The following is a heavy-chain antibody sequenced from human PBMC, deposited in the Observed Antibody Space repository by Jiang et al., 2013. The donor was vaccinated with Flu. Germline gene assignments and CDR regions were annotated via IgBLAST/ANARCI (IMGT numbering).Heavy chain of an antibody. Sequence: FSDYYWSWIRQPPGKGLEWIGEINHSGSTNYNPSLKSRVTISVDTSKNQFSLKLSSVTAADTAVYYCARAQWLENWFDPWGQGTLVTVSS. D-gene: IGHD6-19*01. V-gene: IGHV4-34*01. CDR3: ARAQWLENWFDP. CDR2: INHSGST. J-gene: IGHJ5*02. CDR1: FSDYY.